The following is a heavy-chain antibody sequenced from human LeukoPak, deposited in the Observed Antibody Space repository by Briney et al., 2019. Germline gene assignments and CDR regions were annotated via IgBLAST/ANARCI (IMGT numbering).Heavy chain of an antibody. J-gene: IGHJ4*02. CDR3: AKDLLDGDYAYDY. V-gene: IGHV3-23*01. CDR1: GFTFSSYA. CDR2: ISGSGGST. Sequence: PGGSLRLSCAASGFTFSSYAMSWVRQAPGKGLEWVSAISGSGGSTYYADSVKGRFTTSRDNSKNTLYLQMNSLRAEDTAVYYCAKDLLDGDYAYDYWGQGTLVTVSS. D-gene: IGHD4-17*01.